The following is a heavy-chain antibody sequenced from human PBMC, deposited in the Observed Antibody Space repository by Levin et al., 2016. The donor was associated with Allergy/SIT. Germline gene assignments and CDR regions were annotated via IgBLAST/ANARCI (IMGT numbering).Heavy chain of an antibody. V-gene: IGHV4-39*01. CDR3: ARDLGFYYESSGRNWFDP. CDR1: GGSISSSSYF. CDR2: FYYSGST. J-gene: IGHJ5*02. Sequence: SETLSLTCTVSGGSISSSSYFWGWIRQPPGKGLEWIGSFYYSGSTYYNPSLRSRVSISVDRVKNQFSLALSSVTAADTAVYYCARDLGFYYESSGRNWFDPWGQGTLVTVSS. D-gene: IGHD3-22*01.